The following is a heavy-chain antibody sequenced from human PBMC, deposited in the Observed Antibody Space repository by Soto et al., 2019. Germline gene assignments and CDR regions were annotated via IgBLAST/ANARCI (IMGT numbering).Heavy chain of an antibody. CDR3: AREWSAAGHFYGMDV. CDR2: MNTNSDDT. D-gene: IGHD6-13*01. CDR1: GYTFTSYD. J-gene: IGHJ6*02. Sequence: ASVKVSCKTSGYTFTSYDINWVRQAPGQGLEWVGWMNTNSDDTRSAQKFRGRLTLTRDKSMRAVYMKLSNLRPDDSAVYYCAREWSAAGHFYGMDVWGQGTTVTVSS. V-gene: IGHV1-8*01.